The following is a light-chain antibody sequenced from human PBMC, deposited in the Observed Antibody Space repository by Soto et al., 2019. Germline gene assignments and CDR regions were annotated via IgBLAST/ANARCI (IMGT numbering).Light chain of an antibody. CDR2: GAS. J-gene: IGKJ1*01. Sequence: MMMTQSPATLSVSPGERVTLSCRTSHSVNSHVAWYQQKPGQAPRLLLYGASTRATGIPARFSGSGSGTDFTLTINSLEPDDFAVYYCQQTANWPRTFGLGTKVDIK. CDR1: HSVNSH. V-gene: IGKV3-15*01. CDR3: QQTANWPRT.